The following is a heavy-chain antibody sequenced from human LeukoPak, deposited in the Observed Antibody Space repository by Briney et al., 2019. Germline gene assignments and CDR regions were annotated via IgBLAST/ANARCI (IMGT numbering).Heavy chain of an antibody. J-gene: IGHJ3*02. V-gene: IGHV4-34*01. CDR1: GGSFSGYY. D-gene: IGHD3-16*01. CDR3: AQLGGAGATGAAFDI. Sequence: SETLSLTCAVYGGSFSGYYWSWIRQSPGKGLEWIGEINHSGSTNYNPSLKSRVTISVDTSKNQFSLKPSSVTAADTAVYYCAQLGGAGATGAAFDIWGQGTMVTVSS. CDR2: INHSGST.